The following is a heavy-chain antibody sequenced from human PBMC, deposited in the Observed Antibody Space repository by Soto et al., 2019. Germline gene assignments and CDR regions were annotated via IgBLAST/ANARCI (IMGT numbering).Heavy chain of an antibody. D-gene: IGHD6-19*01. CDR2: IRSKANSYAT. CDR3: TRPGYSSGWYDL. CDR1: GFSFSGSA. Sequence: EVQLVESGGGLVQPGGSLKLSCAVSGFSFSGSAIHWVRQASGKGLEWVGGIRSKANSYATAYAASVKGRFTISRDDLKNTAYLQMNSLKTEDTAVYYCTRPGYSSGWYDLWGQGTLVTVSS. V-gene: IGHV3-73*02. J-gene: IGHJ5*02.